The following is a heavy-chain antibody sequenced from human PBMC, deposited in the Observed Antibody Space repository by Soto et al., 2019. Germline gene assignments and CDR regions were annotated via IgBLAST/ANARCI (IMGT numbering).Heavy chain of an antibody. J-gene: IGHJ6*02. D-gene: IGHD3-9*01. V-gene: IGHV4-34*01. CDR1: GGSFSGYY. Sequence: SETLSLTCAVYGGSFSGYYWSWIRQPPGKGLEWIGEINHRGSTNYNPSLKSRVTISVDTSKNQFSLKLSSVTAADTAVYYCARLRYFDWLLTYYYYGMDVWGQGTTVTVSS. CDR2: INHRGST. CDR3: ARLRYFDWLLTYYYYGMDV.